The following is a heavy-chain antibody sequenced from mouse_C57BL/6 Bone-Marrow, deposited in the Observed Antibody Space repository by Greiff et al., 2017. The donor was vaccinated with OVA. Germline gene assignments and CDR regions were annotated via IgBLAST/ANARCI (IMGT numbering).Heavy chain of an antibody. V-gene: IGHV1-81*01. CDR1: GYTFTSYG. CDR2: IYPRSGNT. Sequence: QVQLQQSGAELARPGASVKLSCKASGYTFTSYGISWVKQRTGQGLEWIGEIYPRSGNTYYNEKFKGKATLTADKSSSTAYMELRSLTSEDSAVYFCARNYYGSGDWYFDVWGTGTTVTVSS. D-gene: IGHD1-1*01. J-gene: IGHJ1*03. CDR3: ARNYYGSGDWYFDV.